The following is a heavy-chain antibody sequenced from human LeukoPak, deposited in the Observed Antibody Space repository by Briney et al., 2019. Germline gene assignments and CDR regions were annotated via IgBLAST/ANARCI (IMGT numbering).Heavy chain of an antibody. Sequence: APVKVSCKASGYTFTSYYMHWVRQAPGQGLEWMGIINPSGGSTSYAQKFQGRVTMTRDTSTSTVYMELSSLRSEDTAVYYCAREGVDNWFDPWGQGTLVTVSS. V-gene: IGHV1-46*01. D-gene: IGHD2-15*01. J-gene: IGHJ5*02. CDR2: INPSGGST. CDR1: GYTFTSYY. CDR3: AREGVDNWFDP.